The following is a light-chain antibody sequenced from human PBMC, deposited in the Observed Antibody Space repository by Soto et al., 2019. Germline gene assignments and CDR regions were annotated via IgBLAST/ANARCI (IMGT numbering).Light chain of an antibody. CDR2: GAS. Sequence: EIVLTQSRGTLSLSPGERATLSCRARQSVSNNYLAWYQQEPGQAPRLLIYGASNRATGIPDRFSGSGSGTDFTLTISRLEPEDFAVYYCQQYGRSGTFGQGTKVDIK. J-gene: IGKJ1*01. CDR3: QQYGRSGT. V-gene: IGKV3-20*01. CDR1: QSVSNNY.